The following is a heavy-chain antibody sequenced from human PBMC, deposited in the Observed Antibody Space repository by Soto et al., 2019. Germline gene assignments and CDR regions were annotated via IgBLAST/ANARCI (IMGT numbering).Heavy chain of an antibody. D-gene: IGHD6-13*01. V-gene: IGHV3-30-3*01. CDR2: ISYDGSNK. Sequence: VQLVESGGGVVQPGRSLRLSCAASGFTFSSYAMHWVRQAPGKGLEWVAVISYDGSNKYYADSVKGRFTISRDNSKNTLYLQMNSLRAEDTAVYYCARDRGDSSSWYVFYGMDVWGQGTTVTVSS. J-gene: IGHJ6*02. CDR3: ARDRGDSSSWYVFYGMDV. CDR1: GFTFSSYA.